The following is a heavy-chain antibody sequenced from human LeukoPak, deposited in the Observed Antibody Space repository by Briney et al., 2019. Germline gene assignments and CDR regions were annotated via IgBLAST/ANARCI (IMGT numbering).Heavy chain of an antibody. V-gene: IGHV4-59*01. D-gene: IGHD3-10*01. CDR2: IYYSGST. Sequence: KPSETLSLTCTVSGGSISSYYWSWIRQPPGKGLEWIGYIYYSGSTNYNPSLKSRVTISVDTSKNQFSLKLSSVTAADTAVYYCARERDYGSGETDYWGQGTLVTVSS. CDR1: GGSISSYY. J-gene: IGHJ4*02. CDR3: ARERDYGSGETDY.